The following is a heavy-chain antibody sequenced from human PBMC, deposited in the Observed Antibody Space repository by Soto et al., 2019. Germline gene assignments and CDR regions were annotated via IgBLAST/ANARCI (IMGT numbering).Heavy chain of an antibody. V-gene: IGHV3-30*18. CDR2: ISYDGSNK. CDR3: AKLGFDSSGASSLFDH. J-gene: IGHJ4*02. Sequence: QVQLVESGGGVVQPGRSLRLSCAASGFTFSSYAMHWVRQAPGKGLEWVAIISYDGSNKYYADSVKGRFTISRDNSKNTLDLQMSSLRVEDTAVYYCAKLGFDSSGASSLFDHWGQGTLVAVSS. D-gene: IGHD3-22*01. CDR1: GFTFSSYA.